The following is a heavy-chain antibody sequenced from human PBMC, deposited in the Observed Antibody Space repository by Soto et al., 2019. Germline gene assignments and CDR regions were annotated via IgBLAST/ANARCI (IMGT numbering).Heavy chain of an antibody. V-gene: IGHV4-39*01. CDR2: IYYSGST. J-gene: IGHJ6*03. CDR3: ARPDYGDYYYMDV. Sequence: SETLSLTCTVSGGSISSSSYYWGWIRQPPGKGLEWIGSIYYSGSTYYNPSLKSRVTISVDTSKNQFSLKLSSVTAADTAVYYCARPDYGDYYYMDVWGKGTTVTVSS. CDR1: GGSISSSSYY. D-gene: IGHD4-17*01.